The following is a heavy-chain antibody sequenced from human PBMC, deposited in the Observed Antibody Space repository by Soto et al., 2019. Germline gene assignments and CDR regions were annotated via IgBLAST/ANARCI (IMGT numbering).Heavy chain of an antibody. CDR2: VYHSATT. D-gene: IGHD3-10*01. CDR3: ARHSPPFLYGSGQWDV. J-gene: IGHJ6*02. V-gene: IGHV4-59*01. CDR1: RGSIRSYY. Sequence: SETLSLTCTVSRGSIRSYYWSWIRQPPGKGPEWIGFVYHSATTNYNPSLESRVTISLDTSKNQFSLKLSSVTAADTAVYYCARHSPPFLYGSGQWDVWGQGTTVTVSS.